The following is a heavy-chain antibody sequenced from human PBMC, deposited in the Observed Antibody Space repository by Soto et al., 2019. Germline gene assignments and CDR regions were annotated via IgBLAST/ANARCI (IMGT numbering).Heavy chain of an antibody. CDR3: ASMRYSYPSGMDV. CDR2: IIPIFGTA. CDR1: GGAFSSYA. D-gene: IGHD5-18*01. J-gene: IGHJ6*02. V-gene: IGHV1-69*06. Sequence: ASVKVSCKASGGAFSSYAISWVRQAPGQGLEWMGGIIPIFGTANYAQKFQGRVTITADKSTSTAYMELSSLRSEDTAVYYCASMRYSYPSGMDVWGQGTTVTVSS.